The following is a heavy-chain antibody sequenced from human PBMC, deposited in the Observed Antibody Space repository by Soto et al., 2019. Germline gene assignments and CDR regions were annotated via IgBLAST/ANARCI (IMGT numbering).Heavy chain of an antibody. CDR1: GASINSGGYY. CDR2: IYFSGST. Sequence: SETLSLTCTVSGASINSGGYYWSWIRQLPGKGLEWIGYIYFSGSTYYNPSLESRVIISLDTAQNQFSLKLSSVTAADTAVYYCARAPKVSGSSQTRPDFWGQGTLVTVSS. D-gene: IGHD6-6*01. V-gene: IGHV4-31*03. J-gene: IGHJ4*02. CDR3: ARAPKVSGSSQTRPDF.